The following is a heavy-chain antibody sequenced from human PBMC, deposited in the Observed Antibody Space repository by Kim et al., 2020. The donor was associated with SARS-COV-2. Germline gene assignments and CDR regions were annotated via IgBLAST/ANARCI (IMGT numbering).Heavy chain of an antibody. J-gene: IGHJ6*02. Sequence: GESLKISCKGSGYSFTSYWIGWVRQMPGKGLEWMGIIYPGDSDTRYSPSFQGQVTISADKSISTAYLQWSSLKASDTAMYYCARLVPAARSYYGMDVWGQGTTVTVSS. CDR3: ARLVPAARSYYGMDV. D-gene: IGHD2-2*01. CDR2: IYPGDSDT. V-gene: IGHV5-51*01. CDR1: GYSFTSYW.